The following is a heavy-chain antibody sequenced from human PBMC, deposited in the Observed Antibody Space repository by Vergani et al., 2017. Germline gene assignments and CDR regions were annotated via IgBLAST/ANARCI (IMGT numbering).Heavy chain of an antibody. CDR1: GGSISSGSYY. J-gene: IGHJ6*02. CDR2: IYTSGST. CDR3: ARDSPVAENYYYGMDV. Sequence: QVQLQESGPGLVKPSQTLSLICTVSGGSISSGSYYWSWIRQPAGKGLEWIGRIYTSGSTNYNPSLKSRVTISVDTSKNQFSLKLSSVTAADTAVYYCARDSPVAENYYYGMDVGGHGTTVTVSS. D-gene: IGHD6-19*01. V-gene: IGHV4-61*02.